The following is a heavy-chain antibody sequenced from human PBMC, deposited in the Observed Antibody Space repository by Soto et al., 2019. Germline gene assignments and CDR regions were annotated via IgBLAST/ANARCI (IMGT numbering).Heavy chain of an antibody. V-gene: IGHV4-4*07. Sequence: QVQLQESGPGLVKPSETLSLTCTVSGASISGYYWSWIRKSAGKGLEWIGRIYATGTTDYNPSLKSRVTMLLDTSKKQLSLRLWSVTAADTDVYYFVGDGTKTLRDWCVPWGQGISVTVSS. D-gene: IGHD1-1*01. J-gene: IGHJ5*02. CDR3: VGDGTKTLRDWCVP. CDR2: IYATGTT. CDR1: GASISGYY.